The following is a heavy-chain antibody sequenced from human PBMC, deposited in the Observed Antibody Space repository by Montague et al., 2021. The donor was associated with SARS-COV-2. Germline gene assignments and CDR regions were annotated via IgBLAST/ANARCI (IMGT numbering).Heavy chain of an antibody. Sequence: SETRSLTCTVSGGSISSYYCCWIRQPPGKGLEWIGYIYYSGSTNXNPSLKSRVTISADTSKNQFSLKLSSVTAADTAVYYCARHAASTIFGVVIIPTGMDVWGRGTTVTVSS. CDR1: GGSISSYY. D-gene: IGHD3-3*01. CDR3: ARHAASTIFGVVIIPTGMDV. V-gene: IGHV4-59*08. CDR2: IYYSGST. J-gene: IGHJ6*02.